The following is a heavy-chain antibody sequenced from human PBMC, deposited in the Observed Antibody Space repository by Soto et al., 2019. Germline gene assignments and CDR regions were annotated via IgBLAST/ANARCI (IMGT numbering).Heavy chain of an antibody. Sequence: EVQLLESGGGLVQPGGSLRLSCAASGFTFSSYAMSWVRQAPGKGLEWVSVISGSGGSTYYADSVKGRFTISRDNSKNTLYLQMNSLRAEDTAVFYCAKDKEGSWSSWFDPWGQGTLVTVSS. CDR1: GFTFSSYA. V-gene: IGHV3-23*01. CDR3: AKDKEGSWSSWFDP. J-gene: IGHJ5*02. D-gene: IGHD6-13*01. CDR2: ISGSGGST.